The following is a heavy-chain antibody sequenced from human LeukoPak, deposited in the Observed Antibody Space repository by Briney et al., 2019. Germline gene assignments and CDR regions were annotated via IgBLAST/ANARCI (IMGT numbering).Heavy chain of an antibody. V-gene: IGHV4-31*03. Sequence: PSETLSLTCTVSGGSISSGGYYWSWIRQHPGKGLEWIGYIYYSGSTYYNPSLKSRVTISVDTSKNQFSLKLSSVTAADTVVYYCAKRNRITAAGTTYNWFDPWGQGTLVTVSS. D-gene: IGHD6-13*01. CDR3: AKRNRITAAGTTYNWFDP. J-gene: IGHJ5*02. CDR2: IYYSGST. CDR1: GGSISSGGYY.